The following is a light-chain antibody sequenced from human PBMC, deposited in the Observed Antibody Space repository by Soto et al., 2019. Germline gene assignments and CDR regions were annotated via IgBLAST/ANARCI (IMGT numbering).Light chain of an antibody. CDR2: LGS. CDR1: XXXXNXXGXXX. CDR3: MQALQAPLT. V-gene: IGKV2-28*01. Sequence: DIXVXQSPLSLXVXXXEPASIXXXSSXXXXNXXGXXXLDWYLQKPGQSPQLLIYLGSNRASGVPDRFSGSGSGTDFTLKISRVEAEDVGLYYCMQALQAPLTFGQGTKVEIE. J-gene: IGKJ1*01.